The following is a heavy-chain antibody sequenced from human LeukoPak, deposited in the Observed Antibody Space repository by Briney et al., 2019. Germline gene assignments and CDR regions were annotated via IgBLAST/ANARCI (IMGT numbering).Heavy chain of an antibody. D-gene: IGHD1-1*01. CDR3: AKEDPSGYPDY. CDR1: GFTFSSYG. V-gene: IGHV3-30*18. J-gene: IGHJ4*02. Sequence: QAGGSLRLSCAASGFTFSSYGMHWVRQAPGKGLEWVAVISYDGSDKYYADSVKGRFTISRDNSKNTLFLQMNSLRTEDTAVYYCAKEDPSGYPDYWGRGTLVTISS. CDR2: ISYDGSDK.